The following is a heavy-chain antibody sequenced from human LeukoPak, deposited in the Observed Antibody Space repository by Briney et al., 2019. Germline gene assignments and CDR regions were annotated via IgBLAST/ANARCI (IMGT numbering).Heavy chain of an antibody. V-gene: IGHV3-23*01. CDR3: IVFGDSNH. CDR1: GFTFSTYA. D-gene: IGHD4-17*01. Sequence: GGSLRLSCAASGFTFSTYAMSWVRQAPGKGLEWVSGISGSGGSTYNADSVKGRFSISRDNSKNTLYLQMNSLSVEDTAVYYCIVFGDSNHWGQGTLVTVSS. CDR2: ISGSGGST. J-gene: IGHJ5*02.